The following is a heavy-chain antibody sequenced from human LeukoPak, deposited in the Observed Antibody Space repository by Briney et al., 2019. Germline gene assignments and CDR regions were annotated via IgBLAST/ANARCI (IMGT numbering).Heavy chain of an antibody. V-gene: IGHV4-59*01. CDR1: GGSISSYY. D-gene: IGHD3-3*01. Sequence: TSSETLSLTCTVSGGSISSYYWSWIRQPPGKGLEWIGYIYYSGSTNYNPSLKSRVTISVDTSKNQFSLKLSSVTAADTAVYYCARKAGGVNYDFWSGVYGGQRGPYYYYYMDVWGKGTTVTVSS. CDR2: IYYSGST. CDR3: ARKAGGVNYDFWSGVYGGQRGPYYYYYMDV. J-gene: IGHJ6*03.